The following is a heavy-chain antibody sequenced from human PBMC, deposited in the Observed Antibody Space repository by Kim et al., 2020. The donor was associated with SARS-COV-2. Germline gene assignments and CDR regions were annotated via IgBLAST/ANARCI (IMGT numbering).Heavy chain of an antibody. J-gene: IGHJ3*02. CDR3: ARQYYYDSSGYSLDAFDI. D-gene: IGHD3-22*01. Sequence: GESLKISCKGSGYSFTSYWIGWVRQMPGKGLEWMGIIYPGDSDTRYCPSFQGQVTISADKSISTAYLQWSSLKASDTAMYYCARQYYYDSSGYSLDAFDIWGQGTMVTVSS. CDR2: IYPGDSDT. V-gene: IGHV5-51*01. CDR1: GYSFTSYW.